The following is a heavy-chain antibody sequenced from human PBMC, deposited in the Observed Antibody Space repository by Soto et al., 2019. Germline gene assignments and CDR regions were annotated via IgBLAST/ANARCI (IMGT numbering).Heavy chain of an antibody. CDR2: MNPNNGNT. J-gene: IGHJ5*02. Sequence: QVQLVQSGAEVKKPGASVTVSCKASGHTFTSYDIHWVRQATGQRLEWMGWMNPNNGNTGYAQKFQGRVTMTRDTSISTAYMEVSGLRYEDTAVYYCARAEGRSLDRVSWGQGTLVTVSS. V-gene: IGHV1-8*01. D-gene: IGHD3-3*01. CDR1: GHTFTSYD. CDR3: ARAEGRSLDRVS.